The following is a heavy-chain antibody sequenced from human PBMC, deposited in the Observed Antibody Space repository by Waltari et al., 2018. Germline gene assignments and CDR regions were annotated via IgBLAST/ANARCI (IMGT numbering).Heavy chain of an antibody. CDR1: GGTFSSYA. CDR3: AVRDTAAKVYYYGMDV. CDR2: IIPSCGKA. D-gene: IGHD5-18*01. J-gene: IGHJ6*02. V-gene: IGHV1-69*02. Sequence: QVQLVQSGAEVKKPGSSVKVSCKASGGTFSSYAISWVRQAPGQGLEWMGRIIPSCGKANYAQKFQGRVTMTADKSTSTAYMELSSLRSEDTAVYYCAVRDTAAKVYYYGMDVWGQGTTVTVSS.